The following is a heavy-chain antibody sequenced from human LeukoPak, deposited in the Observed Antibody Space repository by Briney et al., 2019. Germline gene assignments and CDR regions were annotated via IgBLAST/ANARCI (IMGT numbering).Heavy chain of an antibody. Sequence: MPSETLSLTCTVSGGSISSYYWSWVRQPPGKGLEWIGYIYYSGSTNYNPSLKSRVTISVDTSKNQFSLKLSSVTAADTAVYYCARYYYDSSGFGYWGQGTLVTVSS. D-gene: IGHD3-22*01. CDR1: GGSISSYY. CDR2: IYYSGST. CDR3: ARYYYDSSGFGY. V-gene: IGHV4-59*01. J-gene: IGHJ4*02.